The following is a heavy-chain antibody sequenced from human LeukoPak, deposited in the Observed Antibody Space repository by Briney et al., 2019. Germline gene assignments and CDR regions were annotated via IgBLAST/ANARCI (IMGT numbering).Heavy chain of an antibody. CDR2: INPNTGGT. Sequence: ASVKASCKASGYTFTGHYIHWVRQAPGQGFEWMGWINPNTGGTDYAQKFQDRIAISTYTSISTTYMELSSLRSDDTALYYCARDLATIDGIAWYYFENWGRGTLVTVS. CDR3: ARDLATIDGIAWYYFEN. J-gene: IGHJ4*02. V-gene: IGHV1-2*02. D-gene: IGHD5-12*01. CDR1: GYTFTGHY.